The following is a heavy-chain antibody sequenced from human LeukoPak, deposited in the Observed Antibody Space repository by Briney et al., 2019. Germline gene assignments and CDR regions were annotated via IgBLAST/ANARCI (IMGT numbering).Heavy chain of an antibody. V-gene: IGHV3-33*06. CDR1: GFTFSSYG. D-gene: IGHD3-22*01. CDR3: AKEGVPVVVSPFFDY. CDR2: MWYDGSNK. Sequence: PGGSLRLSCAASGFTFSSYGMHWVRQAPGKGLEWVAVMWYDGSNKYYADSVKGRFTISRDNSKNTLYLQMNSLRAEDTAVYYCAKEGVPVVVSPFFDYWGQGTLVTVSS. J-gene: IGHJ4*02.